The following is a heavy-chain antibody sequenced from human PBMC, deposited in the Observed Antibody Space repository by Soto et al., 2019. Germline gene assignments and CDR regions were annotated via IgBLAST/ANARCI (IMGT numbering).Heavy chain of an antibody. Sequence: QVQLQQWGAGLLKPSETLSLTCTVYDGSSSGYYWSWVRQPPGKGLEWIGEINPSGSTNYNPSLKSRVTISVDTSNNLFSLNVNSVTAADTAVYYCARGRITMLHWGQGTLVTVSS. CDR3: ARGRITMLH. J-gene: IGHJ4*02. CDR1: DGSSSGYY. V-gene: IGHV4-34*01. CDR2: INPSGST. D-gene: IGHD3-10*02.